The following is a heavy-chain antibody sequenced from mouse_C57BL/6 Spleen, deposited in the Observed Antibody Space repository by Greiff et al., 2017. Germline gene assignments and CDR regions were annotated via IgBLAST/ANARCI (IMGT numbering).Heavy chain of an antibody. CDR1: GYSITSGYY. Sequence: EVKLEESGPGLVKPSQSLSLTCSVTGYSITSGYYWNWIRQFPGNKLEWMGYISYDGSNNYNPSLKNRISITRDTSKNQFFLKLNSVTTEDTATYYCARERNYVAYWGQGTLVTVSA. CDR3: ARERNYVAY. J-gene: IGHJ3*01. D-gene: IGHD1-1*01. V-gene: IGHV3-6*01. CDR2: ISYDGSN.